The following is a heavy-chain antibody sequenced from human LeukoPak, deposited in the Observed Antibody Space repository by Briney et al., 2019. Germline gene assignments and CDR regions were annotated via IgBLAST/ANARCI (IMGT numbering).Heavy chain of an antibody. CDR2: IYYTGST. CDR3: ARRRIGTDRSGWYASGDYYFDY. CDR1: GRSVSSDY. D-gene: IGHD6-19*01. V-gene: IGHV4-59*02. Sequence: KASETLSLTCTVSGRSVSSDYCSWLRQPPGKGLEWIGYIYYTGSTNYNPSLKSRVTISVDTSMNQFSLKLRSVTAADTAVYYCARRRIGTDRSGWYASGDYYFDYWGQGTLVTVSS. J-gene: IGHJ4*02.